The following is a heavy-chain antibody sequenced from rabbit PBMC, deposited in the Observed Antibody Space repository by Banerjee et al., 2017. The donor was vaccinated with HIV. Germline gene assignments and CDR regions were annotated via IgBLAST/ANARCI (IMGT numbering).Heavy chain of an antibody. CDR2: IDAGSSGST. Sequence: QSLEESGGDLVKPGASLTLTCTASGFSFSSSYYMCWVRQAPGKGLEWIACIDAGSSGSTYYASWAKGRFTISKTSSTTVTLQMTSLTAADTATYFCARRDYGSSTYYDLWGQGTLVTVS. V-gene: IGHV1S40*01. D-gene: IGHD8-1*01. CDR1: GFSFSSSYY. CDR3: ARRDYGSSTYYDL. J-gene: IGHJ3*01.